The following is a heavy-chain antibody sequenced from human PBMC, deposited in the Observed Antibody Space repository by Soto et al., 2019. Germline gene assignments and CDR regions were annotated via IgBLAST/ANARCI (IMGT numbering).Heavy chain of an antibody. D-gene: IGHD5-12*01. CDR1: GGTFSSYA. V-gene: IGHV1-69*13. J-gene: IGHJ4*02. CDR3: ATLRALVAPSVY. CDR2: IIPIFGTA. Sequence: ASVKVSCKASGGTFSSYAISWVRQAPGQGLEWMGGIIPIFGTANYAQKFQGRVTITADESTSTAYMELSSLRSEDTAVYYCATLRALVAPSVYWGQGTLVTVS.